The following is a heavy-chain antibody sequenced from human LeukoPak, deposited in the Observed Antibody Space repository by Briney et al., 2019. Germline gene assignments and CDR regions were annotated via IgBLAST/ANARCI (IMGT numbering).Heavy chain of an antibody. J-gene: IGHJ4*02. CDR2: ISSSSSYT. Sequence: GGSLRLSCAASGFTFSDYYMSWIRQAPGKGLEWVSYISSSSSYTNYADSVKGRFTISRDNAKNSLYLQMNSLRAEDTAVYYSARDKSAAAGTGIDYWGQGTLVTVSS. D-gene: IGHD6-13*01. V-gene: IGHV3-11*05. CDR3: ARDKSAAAGTGIDY. CDR1: GFTFSDYY.